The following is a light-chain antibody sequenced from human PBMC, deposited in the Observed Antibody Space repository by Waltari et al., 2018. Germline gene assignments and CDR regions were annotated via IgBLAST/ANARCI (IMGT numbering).Light chain of an antibody. J-gene: IGLJ3*02. CDR3: CSFAGGFTWV. Sequence: QSALTQPRSMSGSPGQAVTISCSGTSSDVGGHNYVTSYQQHPGKAPKLVIYEFNNRPSGGPERFSGSKSGNTASLTISGLQSEDEADYYCCSFAGGFTWVFGEGTRLTVL. V-gene: IGLV2-11*01. CDR2: EFN. CDR1: SSDVGGHNY.